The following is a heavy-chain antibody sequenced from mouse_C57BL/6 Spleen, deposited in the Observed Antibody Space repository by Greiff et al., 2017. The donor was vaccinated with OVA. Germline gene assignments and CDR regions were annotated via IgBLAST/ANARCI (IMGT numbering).Heavy chain of an antibody. CDR1: GYTFTDYN. CDR3: ARGFYYGSSYVLYAMDY. Sequence: VQLQQSGPELVKPGASVKIPCKASGYTFTDYNMDWVKQSHGKSLEWIGDINPNNGGTIYNQKFKGKATLTVDKSSSTAYMELRSLTSEDTAVYYCARGFYYGSSYVLYAMDYWGQGTSVTVSS. D-gene: IGHD1-1*01. CDR2: INPNNGGT. V-gene: IGHV1-18*01. J-gene: IGHJ4*01.